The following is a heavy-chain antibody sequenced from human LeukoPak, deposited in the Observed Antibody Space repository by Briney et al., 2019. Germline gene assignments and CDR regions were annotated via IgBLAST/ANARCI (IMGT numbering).Heavy chain of an antibody. CDR1: GGSISSYY. Sequence: SETLSLTCTVSGGSISSYYWSWIRQPAGKGLEWIGRIYTSGSTNYNPSLKSRVTMSVDTSKNQFSLKLSSVTAADTAVYYCARGHVVRGCSSTSCPQFYYYYYGMDVWGQGTTVTVSS. CDR2: IYTSGST. J-gene: IGHJ6*02. V-gene: IGHV4-4*07. CDR3: ARGHVVRGCSSTSCPQFYYYYYGMDV. D-gene: IGHD2-2*01.